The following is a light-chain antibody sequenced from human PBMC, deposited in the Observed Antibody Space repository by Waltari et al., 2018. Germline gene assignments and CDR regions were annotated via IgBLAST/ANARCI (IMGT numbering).Light chain of an antibody. CDR2: KDN. J-gene: IGLJ2*01. CDR1: ALPKQY. CDR3: QSADSSGTYVI. Sequence: SYELTQPPSVSVSPGQTARITCSGDALPKQYAYWYQQRPGQAPVWVIYKDNERPSGIPERFSGSSSGTTVTLTISGVQAGDGADYYWQSADSSGTYVIFGGGTKLTVL. V-gene: IGLV3-25*03.